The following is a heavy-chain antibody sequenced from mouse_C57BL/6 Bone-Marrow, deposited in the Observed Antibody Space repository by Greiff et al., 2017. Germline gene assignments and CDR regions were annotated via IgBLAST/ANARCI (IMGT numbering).Heavy chain of an antibody. J-gene: IGHJ4*01. CDR3: ATGTRARDY. CDR2: INPSNGGT. Sequence: QVQLQQPGTELVKPGASVKLSCKASGYTFTSYWMHWVQQRPGQGLEWIGYINPSNGGTNYTEKFKSKATLTVDKSSSTAFMQISSLRSEDAAVYYCATGTRARDYGGQGTSVTVAS. V-gene: IGHV1-53*01. CDR1: GYTFTSYW. D-gene: IGHD4-1*01.